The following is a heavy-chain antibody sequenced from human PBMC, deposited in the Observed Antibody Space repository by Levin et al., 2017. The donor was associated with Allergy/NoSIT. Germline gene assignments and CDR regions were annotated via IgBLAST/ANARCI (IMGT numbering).Heavy chain of an antibody. V-gene: IGHV3-74*01. CDR3: LRYNWNNDGH. CDR1: GFSFSNYW. D-gene: IGHD1/OR15-1a*01. J-gene: IGHJ4*02. Sequence: PGGSLRLSCAASGFSFSNYWMHWVRQAPGKGLVWVSRINKDGSSTSYADSVKGRFTISRDNAENTLYLQMNSLRAEDSAVYYCLRYNWNNDGHWGQGTQVTVSS. CDR2: INKDGSST.